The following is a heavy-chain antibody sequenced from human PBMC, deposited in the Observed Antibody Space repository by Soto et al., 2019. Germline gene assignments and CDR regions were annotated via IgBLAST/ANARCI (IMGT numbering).Heavy chain of an antibody. D-gene: IGHD1-20*01. J-gene: IGHJ6*02. CDR1: GYTFTDYW. Sequence: GESLKISCQGSGYTFTDYWIGWVRQLPGKGLEWMGIIYPGDSDTRYSPSFQGHVTITVDKATSTAYLQWNTLKASDTAMYYCERHISNFRYYYDAMDVWGQGTTVTVSS. V-gene: IGHV5-51*01. CDR3: ERHISNFRYYYDAMDV. CDR2: IYPGDSDT.